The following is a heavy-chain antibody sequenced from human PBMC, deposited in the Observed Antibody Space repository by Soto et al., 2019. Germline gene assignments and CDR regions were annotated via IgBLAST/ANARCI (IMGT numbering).Heavy chain of an antibody. J-gene: IGHJ3*01. V-gene: IGHV4-39*01. D-gene: IGHD6-13*01. CDR2: TYHSGRA. CDR3: AIHDMWAAAEAGAFDF. CDR1: GDSITMGTYY. Sequence: QVHLQESGPGLVRPSETLSLTCSVSGDSITMGTYYWAWIRQPPGRGLEWIGTTYHSGRAYYNPSHRSRVNSSVDKAKNTFSLRLRSVTAADTAFYYCAIHDMWAAAEAGAFDFWGHGTKVTVSS.